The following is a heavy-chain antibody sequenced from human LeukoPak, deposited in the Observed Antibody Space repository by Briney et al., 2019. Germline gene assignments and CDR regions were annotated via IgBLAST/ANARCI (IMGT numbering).Heavy chain of an antibody. CDR2: IYYSGST. D-gene: IGHD3-9*01. Sequence: PSETLSLTCSVSGGSISSYYWSWIRQPPGKGLEWIGYIYYSGSTNYNPSLKSRVTISVDTSKNQFSLKLSSVTAADTAVYYCARGLYYDILTGYYTSYYYYYYYMDVWGKGTTVTISS. V-gene: IGHV4-59*01. CDR3: ARGLYYDILTGYYTSYYYYYYYMDV. CDR1: GGSISSYY. J-gene: IGHJ6*03.